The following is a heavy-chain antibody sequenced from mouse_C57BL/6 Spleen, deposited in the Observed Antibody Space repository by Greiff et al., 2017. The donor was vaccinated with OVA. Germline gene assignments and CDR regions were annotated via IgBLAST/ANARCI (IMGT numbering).Heavy chain of an antibody. V-gene: IGHV1-7*01. CDR3: AGYDSSYNYAMDY. CDR2: INPRSGYT. CDR1: GYTFTSYW. D-gene: IGHD1-1*01. J-gene: IGHJ4*01. Sequence: QVQLQQSGAELAKPGASVKLSCKASGYTFTSYWMHWVKQRPGQGLEWIGYINPRSGYTKYNQKFKDKATLTADKSSSTAYMQLSSLTDEDSAVYCCAGYDSSYNYAMDYWGQGTSVTVSS.